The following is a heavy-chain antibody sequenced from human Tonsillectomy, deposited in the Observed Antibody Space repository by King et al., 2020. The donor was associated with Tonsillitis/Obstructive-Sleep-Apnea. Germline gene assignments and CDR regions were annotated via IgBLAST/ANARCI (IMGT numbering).Heavy chain of an antibody. Sequence: QLVQSGAEVKKPGASVKVSCKASGYTFTSYYMHWVRQAPGQGLEWMGIINPSGGSTSYAQKFQGRVTMTRDTSTTTVYMELSSLRSEDTAVYYCARSPWVTMYFDYWGQGTLVTVSS. V-gene: IGHV1-46*01. CDR3: ARSPWVTMYFDY. CDR1: GYTFTSYY. J-gene: IGHJ4*02. D-gene: IGHD3-3*01. CDR2: INPSGGST.